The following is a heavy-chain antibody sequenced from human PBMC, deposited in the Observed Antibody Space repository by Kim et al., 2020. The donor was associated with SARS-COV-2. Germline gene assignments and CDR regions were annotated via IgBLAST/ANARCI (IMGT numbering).Heavy chain of an antibody. V-gene: IGHV3-23*01. D-gene: IGHD2-8*01. CDR3: ARADLGIIVLDAFDV. J-gene: IGHJ3*01. Sequence: GGSLRLSCAVSGFSFRSHAMSWVRQAPGKGLEWVSAITGDGGKTYYADSVRGRFTISWDNSRNTLYLQMNSLRAGDTAIYYCARADLGIIVLDAFDVWGQGTVVRVSS. CDR2: ITGDGGKT. CDR1: GFSFRSHA.